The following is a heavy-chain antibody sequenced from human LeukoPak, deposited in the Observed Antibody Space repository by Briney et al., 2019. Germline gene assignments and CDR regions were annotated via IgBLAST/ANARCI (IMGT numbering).Heavy chain of an antibody. Sequence: ASVEVSCKASGYTFTSFYMQWVRQAPGQGLEWMGIINPSGGSTSYAQKFQGRVTMTRDMSTSTVYMELSSLRSEDTAVYYCARDFYDSNLFHDAFDIWGQGTMVTVSS. J-gene: IGHJ3*02. CDR2: INPSGGST. CDR1: GYTFTSFY. D-gene: IGHD3-22*01. V-gene: IGHV1-46*01. CDR3: ARDFYDSNLFHDAFDI.